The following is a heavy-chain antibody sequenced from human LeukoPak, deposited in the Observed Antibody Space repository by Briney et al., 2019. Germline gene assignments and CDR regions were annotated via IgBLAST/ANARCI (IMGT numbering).Heavy chain of an antibody. V-gene: IGHV3-43*02. CDR3: AKDIRGDGYNSRFAY. CDR1: GFAFDDYA. CDR2: ISGDGGST. J-gene: IGHJ4*02. D-gene: IGHD5-24*01. Sequence: GGSLRLSCAASGFAFDDYAMHWVRQAPGTGLEWVSLISGDGGSTYYADSVKGRFTISRDNSKNSLYMQMNRLRTEDTALYSCAKDIRGDGYNSRFAYWGQGTLVTVSP.